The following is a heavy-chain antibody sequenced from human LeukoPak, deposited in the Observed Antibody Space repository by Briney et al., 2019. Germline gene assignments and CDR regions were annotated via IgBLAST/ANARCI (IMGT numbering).Heavy chain of an antibody. CDR2: VYTSGIT. Sequence: AETLSLTCTVSGGFINSYYWSWIRQPAGKGLEWIGRVYTSGITNYNASLKSRITMSVDTSKKQLALKLTSVTAAGTAVYDCARHNGFGRGYYYMDVWGKGTTVTVSS. D-gene: IGHD3-3*01. J-gene: IGHJ6*03. CDR3: ARHNGFGRGYYYMDV. CDR1: GGFINSYY. V-gene: IGHV4-4*07.